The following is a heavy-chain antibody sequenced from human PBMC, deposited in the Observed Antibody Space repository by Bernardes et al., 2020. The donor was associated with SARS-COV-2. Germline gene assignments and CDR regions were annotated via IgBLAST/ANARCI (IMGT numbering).Heavy chain of an antibody. D-gene: IGHD6-6*01. CDR3: ARLRNPEYNPSDFYYAMDV. Sequence: SETLSLTCSVSGGSISRYYWTWVRQSPGKGLEWIGQIYYSGNTNYNPSLKSRVTISIDTSKNQFSLKLNSVTAADTAVYYCARLRNPEYNPSDFYYAMDVWGQGTTVTVSS. J-gene: IGHJ6*02. CDR1: GGSISRYY. V-gene: IGHV4-59*08. CDR2: IYYSGNT.